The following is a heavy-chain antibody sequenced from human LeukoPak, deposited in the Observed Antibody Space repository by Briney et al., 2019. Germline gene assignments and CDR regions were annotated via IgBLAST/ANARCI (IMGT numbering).Heavy chain of an antibody. D-gene: IGHD5-18*01. CDR2: IYYSGST. J-gene: IGHJ4*02. Sequence: SSETLSLTCTVSGGSISSYYWSWIRQPPGKGLEWIGYIYYSGSTNYNPSLKSRVTISVDTSKNQFSLKLGSVTAADTAVYYCARDLGRRGYSYGYFDYWGQGTLVTVSS. CDR1: GGSISSYY. V-gene: IGHV4-59*01. CDR3: ARDLGRRGYSYGYFDY.